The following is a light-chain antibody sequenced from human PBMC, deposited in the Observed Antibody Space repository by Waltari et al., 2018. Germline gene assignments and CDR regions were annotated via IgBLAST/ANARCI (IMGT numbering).Light chain of an antibody. CDR2: GAS. CDR1: QRVGRS. J-gene: IGKJ1*01. Sequence: IVLTQSPGTLSLSPGERATLSCRASQRVGRSLVWYHQKPGQAPRLLIYGASTRATGIPDRFSGGGSGTDFSLSVSRLEPEDFGLYYCQHNLRLPVTFGQGTKVEIK. V-gene: IGKV3-20*01. CDR3: QHNLRLPVT.